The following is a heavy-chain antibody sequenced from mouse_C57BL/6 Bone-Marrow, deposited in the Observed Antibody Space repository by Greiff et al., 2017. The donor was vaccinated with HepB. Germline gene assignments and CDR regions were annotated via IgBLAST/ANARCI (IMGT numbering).Heavy chain of an antibody. CDR1: GYTFTSYW. V-gene: IGHV1-50*01. Sequence: QVQLQQPGAELVKPGASVKLSCKASGYTFTSYWMQWVKQRPGQGLEWIGEIDPSDSYTNYNQKFKGKATLTVDTSSSTAYMQLSSLTSEDSAVYYCARRDWDVLVWYFDVWGTGTTVTVSA. CDR2: IDPSDSYT. CDR3: ARRDWDVLVWYFDV. J-gene: IGHJ1*03. D-gene: IGHD4-1*01.